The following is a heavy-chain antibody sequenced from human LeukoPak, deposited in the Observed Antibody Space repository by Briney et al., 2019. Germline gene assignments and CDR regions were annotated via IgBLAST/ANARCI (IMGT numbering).Heavy chain of an antibody. CDR2: IYYSGST. Sequence: SETLSLTCTVSGGSISSGGYYWSWIRQHPGKGLEWIGYIYYSGSTYYNPSLKSRVTISVDTSKNQFSLKLSSVTAADTAVYYCARVEMVRGVIGYWGQGTLVTVSS. CDR1: GGSISSGGYY. CDR3: ARVEMVRGVIGY. V-gene: IGHV4-31*03. J-gene: IGHJ4*02. D-gene: IGHD3-10*01.